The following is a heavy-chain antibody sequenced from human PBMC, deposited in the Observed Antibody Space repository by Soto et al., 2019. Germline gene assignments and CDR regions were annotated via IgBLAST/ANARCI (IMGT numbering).Heavy chain of an antibody. CDR3: ARIPQIAVAGTRFGYFDL. J-gene: IGHJ2*01. CDR1: GFTFSSYG. V-gene: IGHV3-33*01. Sequence: QVQLEESGGGVVQPGRSLRLSCAASGFTFSSYGMHWVRQAPGKGLEWVAVIWYDRSNKYYADSVKGRFTISRDNSKNTLYLQMNSLGAEDTAVYYCARIPQIAVAGTRFGYFDLWGRGTLVTVSS. D-gene: IGHD6-19*01. CDR2: IWYDRSNK.